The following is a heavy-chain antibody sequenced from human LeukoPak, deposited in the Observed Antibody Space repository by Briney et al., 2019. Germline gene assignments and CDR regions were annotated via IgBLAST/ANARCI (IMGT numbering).Heavy chain of an antibody. Sequence: PSQTLSLTCTVSGASISSGNDYWSWIRQPAGKGLEWIGRVYTGGSTNYNPSLKSRVTLSVDTSKNQFSLKLSSVTAADMAVYYCARAVGITMVRGVRYYYYYMDVWGKGTTVTVSS. J-gene: IGHJ6*03. CDR3: ARAVGITMVRGVRYYYYYMDV. CDR1: GASISSGNDY. V-gene: IGHV4-61*02. D-gene: IGHD3-10*01. CDR2: VYTGGST.